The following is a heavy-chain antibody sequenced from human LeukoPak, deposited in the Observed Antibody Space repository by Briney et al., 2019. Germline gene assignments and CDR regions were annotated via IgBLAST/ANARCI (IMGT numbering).Heavy chain of an antibody. CDR2: ISGSGGST. V-gene: IGHV3-23*01. CDR3: AKLNVLLWLGELLS. J-gene: IGHJ4*02. D-gene: IGHD3-10*01. Sequence: GGTLRLSCAASGFTFSSYGMSWVRQAPGKGLEWVSAISGSGGSTYYADSVKGRFTISRDNSKNTLYLQMNSLRAEDTAVYYCAKLNVLLWLGELLSWGQGTLVTVSS. CDR1: GFTFSSYG.